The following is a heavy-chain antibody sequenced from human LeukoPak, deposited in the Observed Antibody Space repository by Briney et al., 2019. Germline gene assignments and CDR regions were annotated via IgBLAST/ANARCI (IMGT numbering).Heavy chain of an antibody. CDR3: ARVRDVYGQFDY. J-gene: IGHJ4*02. D-gene: IGHD5/OR15-5a*01. V-gene: IGHV3-23*01. CDR1: GFTFSSHA. Sequence: GGSLRLSCAASGFTFSSHAMSWIRQAPGKGLEWVSAISVTGGSTYYADSVKGRFTISRDNSKNTLYLQMDSLRAEDTAVYYCARVRDVYGQFDYWGQGTLVTVSS. CDR2: ISVTGGST.